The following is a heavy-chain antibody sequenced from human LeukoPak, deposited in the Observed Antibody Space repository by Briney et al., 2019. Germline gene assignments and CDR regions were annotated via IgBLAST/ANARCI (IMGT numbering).Heavy chain of an antibody. D-gene: IGHD4-17*01. CDR2: INSDGTST. CDR1: GFTFSNYW. V-gene: IGHV3-74*03. J-gene: IGHJ5*02. CDR3: TRDIPFGDYVFEP. Sequence: GGSLRLSCGASGFTFSNYWMHWVRQAPGKGLVWVSHINSDGTSTKYADSVKGRFTISRDKAKNTLYLQMNSLRVEDTAVYYCTRDIPFGDYVFEPWGQGTLVTVSS.